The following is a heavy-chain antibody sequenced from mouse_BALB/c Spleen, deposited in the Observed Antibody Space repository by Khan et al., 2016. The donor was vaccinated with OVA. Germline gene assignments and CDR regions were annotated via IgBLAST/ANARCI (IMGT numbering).Heavy chain of an antibody. D-gene: IGHD1-1*01. J-gene: IGHJ3*01. V-gene: IGHV1S135*01. Sequence: IQLVQSGPELMKPGASVKISCKASGSSFSTYSIHWVTLPHGKPLEWIGYIDPFKGGVTTTQHFRGKAPLTLDNSSRTAFMHLTSLTSEDSAVYYRARHGTTSGFAYWCQGTLVTVSA. CDR2: IDPFKGGV. CDR3: ARHGTTSGFAY. CDR1: GSSFSTYS.